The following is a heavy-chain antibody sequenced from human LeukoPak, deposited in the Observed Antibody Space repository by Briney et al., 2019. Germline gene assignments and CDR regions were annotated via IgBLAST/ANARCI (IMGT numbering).Heavy chain of an antibody. CDR2: IKQDGSEK. CDR1: GFTFSSYS. D-gene: IGHD2-2*01. J-gene: IGHJ4*02. Sequence: PGGSLRLSCAASGFTFSSYSMNWVRQAPGKGLEWVANIKQDGSEKYYVDSVKGRFTISRDNAKNSLYLQMNSLRAEDTAVYYCARGSTERPGPLYYFDYWGQGTLVTVSS. CDR3: ARGSTERPGPLYYFDY. V-gene: IGHV3-7*01.